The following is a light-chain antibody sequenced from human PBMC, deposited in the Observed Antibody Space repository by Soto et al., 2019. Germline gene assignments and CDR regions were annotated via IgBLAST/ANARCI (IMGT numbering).Light chain of an antibody. Sequence: EIVMTQSPATLSVSPGERATLSCRASQSVSSNLAWYQQKPGQAPRLLIYGASTRATGIPARFLGSGSGKEFSLTISSLQSEDFAVYYCTQYNNWPLYTFGQGTKLEIK. V-gene: IGKV3-15*01. CDR1: QSVSSN. CDR3: TQYNNWPLYT. J-gene: IGKJ2*01. CDR2: GAS.